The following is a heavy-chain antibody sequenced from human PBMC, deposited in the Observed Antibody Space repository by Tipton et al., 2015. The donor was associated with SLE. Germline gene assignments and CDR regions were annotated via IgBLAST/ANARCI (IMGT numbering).Heavy chain of an antibody. V-gene: IGHV1-18*01. D-gene: IGHD5-18*01. CDR2: INTYSGNT. CDR3: ARVRVDTAMGVFGF. CDR1: GYIFSSYD. J-gene: IGHJ4*02. Sequence: QSGPEVKKPGASVKVSCKASGYIFSSYDIYWVRQAPGQGLEWLGWINTYSGNTNYAQKVQGRVIMTTDTSTSTAYMELRSLRSDDPAIYYCARVRVDTAMGVFGFWGQGTLVTVSS.